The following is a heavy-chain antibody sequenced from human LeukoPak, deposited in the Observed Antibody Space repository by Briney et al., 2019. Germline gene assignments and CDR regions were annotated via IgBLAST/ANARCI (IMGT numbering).Heavy chain of an antibody. D-gene: IGHD4-17*01. CDR3: ARAVDYGDYVDY. Sequence: GASVKVSCKASGYTFTGYYMHWVRQAPGQGLEWMGRINPNSGGTNYAQKFQGRVTMTRDTSISTAYMELSRLRSDGTAVYYCARAVDYGDYVDYWGQGTLVTVSS. CDR1: GYTFTGYY. CDR2: INPNSGGT. V-gene: IGHV1-2*06. J-gene: IGHJ4*02.